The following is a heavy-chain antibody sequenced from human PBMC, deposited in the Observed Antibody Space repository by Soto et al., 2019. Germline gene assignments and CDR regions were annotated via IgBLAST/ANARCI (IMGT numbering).Heavy chain of an antibody. J-gene: IGHJ5*02. CDR2: IRREAKSYAT. CDR1: GFTFSGSA. D-gene: IGHD5-12*01. CDR3: TFIISGARGATWFDP. Sequence: PGGSLRLSCAASGFTFSGSAMHWVRQASGKGLEWVGRIRREAKSYATVYAASVKGRFTISRDDSKNTAYLQMNSLKSEDTAVYYCTFIISGARGATWFDPWGQGTLVTVSS. V-gene: IGHV3-73*01.